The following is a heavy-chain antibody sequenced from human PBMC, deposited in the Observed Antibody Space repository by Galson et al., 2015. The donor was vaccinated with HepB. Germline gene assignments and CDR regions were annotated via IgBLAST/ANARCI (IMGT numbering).Heavy chain of an antibody. J-gene: IGHJ4*02. CDR2: IHSDGSI. V-gene: IGHV3-66*02. D-gene: IGHD3-3*01. Sequence: SLRLSCAASGVTVSNNYMSWVRQAPGMGLEWVSVIHSDGSIYYIDSVKGRFTISRDNSKNTLYLQMNSLRAEDTAVYYCASGRGFWSGYSQDYWGQGTLVTVSS. CDR3: ASGRGFWSGYSQDY. CDR1: GVTVSNNY.